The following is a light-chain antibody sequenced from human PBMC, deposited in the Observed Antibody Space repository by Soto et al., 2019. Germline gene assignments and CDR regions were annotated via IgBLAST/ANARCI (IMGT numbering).Light chain of an antibody. V-gene: IGKV3-11*01. Sequence: EIVLTQSPATLSLSPGERATLSCRASQNINNYLAWYQQKPGQAPRLLIYDASTRATGVPARFSGSGSGTDFTLTISSLEPEDFALYYCQQRSNWPPITFGQGTRLEIK. J-gene: IGKJ5*01. CDR3: QQRSNWPPIT. CDR1: QNINNY. CDR2: DAS.